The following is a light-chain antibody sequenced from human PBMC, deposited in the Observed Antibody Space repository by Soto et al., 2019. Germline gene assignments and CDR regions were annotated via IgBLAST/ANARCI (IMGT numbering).Light chain of an antibody. CDR2: SAS. CDR3: QQRSNWPGT. Sequence: EVVMTQSPDTLSVSPGERATLSCRASQSVSSNLAWYQQKLGQAPRLLIYSASTRATGISARFSGSGSGTEFTLTISSLQSEDFAVYYCQQRSNWPGTFGPGTKVDIK. V-gene: IGKV3-15*01. CDR1: QSVSSN. J-gene: IGKJ3*01.